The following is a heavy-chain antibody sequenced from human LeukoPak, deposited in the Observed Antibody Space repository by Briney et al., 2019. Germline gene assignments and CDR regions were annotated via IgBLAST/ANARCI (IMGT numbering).Heavy chain of an antibody. CDR1: GYTFTSYG. V-gene: IGHV1-18*01. CDR3: ARDCSGGSCCSRHFDY. D-gene: IGHD2-15*01. CDR2: ISAYNGNT. Sequence: ASVKVSCKASGYTFTSYGISWVRQAPGQGLEWMGWISAYNGNTNYAQKLQGRVTMTTDTSTSTAYMELRSLRSDDTAVYYCARDCSGGSCCSRHFDYWGQGTLVTVSS. J-gene: IGHJ4*02.